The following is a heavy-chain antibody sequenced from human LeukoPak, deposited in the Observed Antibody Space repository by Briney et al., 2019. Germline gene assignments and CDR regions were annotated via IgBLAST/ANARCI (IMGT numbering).Heavy chain of an antibody. V-gene: IGHV1-2*02. CDR1: GYTFTGYY. J-gene: IGHJ4*02. CDR2: INPNSGGT. D-gene: IGHD3-22*01. Sequence: VKVSRKASGYTFTGYYMHWVRQAPGQGLEWMGWINPNSGGTNYAQKFQGRVTMTRDTSISTAYMELSRLRSDDTAVYYCARSLVVVIPFDYWGQGTLVTVSS. CDR3: ARSLVVVIPFDY.